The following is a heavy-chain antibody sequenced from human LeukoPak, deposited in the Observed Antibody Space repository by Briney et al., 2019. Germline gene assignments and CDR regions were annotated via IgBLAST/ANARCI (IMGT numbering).Heavy chain of an antibody. Sequence: ASVKVSCKASGYTFTGYYTHWVRQAPGQGLEWMGWISPTSGGTNYAQEFQGRVTMTRDTSISTAYMELSRLRSDDTAIYYCTRAPGEGTYSDYWGQGTLVTVSS. V-gene: IGHV1-2*02. CDR1: GYTFTGYY. D-gene: IGHD7-27*01. CDR3: TRAPGEGTYSDY. J-gene: IGHJ4*02. CDR2: ISPTSGGT.